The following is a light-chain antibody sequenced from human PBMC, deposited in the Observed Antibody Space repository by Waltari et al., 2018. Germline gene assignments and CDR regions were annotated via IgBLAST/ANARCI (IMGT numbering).Light chain of an antibody. V-gene: IGLV2-14*03. Sequence: QSALTQPASVSGSPGQSITISCTGIGSAIDDSDFVSWYQHHPGKAPRVIIYDVTNLPPGIPDGFSAAQSAKPASLTISGLQPEDEGDYYCTSQTLDGVVLFGGGTQVTVL. CDR1: GSAIDDSDF. CDR2: DVT. J-gene: IGLJ3*02. CDR3: TSQTLDGVVL.